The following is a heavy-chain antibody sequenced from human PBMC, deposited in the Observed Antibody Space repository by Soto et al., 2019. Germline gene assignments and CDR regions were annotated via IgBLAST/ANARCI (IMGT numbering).Heavy chain of an antibody. CDR2: IIPIFGTA. V-gene: IGHV1-69*12. CDR1: GGTFSSYA. Sequence: QVQLVQSGAEVKKPGSSVKVSCKASGGTFSSYAISWVRQAPGQGLEWMGGIIPIFGTANYAQKFQGRVTITADESTSTAYMELSSLRSEDTAVYYCVRDPVDTAMAPNYYYGMDVWGQGTTVTVSS. CDR3: VRDPVDTAMAPNYYYGMDV. D-gene: IGHD5-18*01. J-gene: IGHJ6*02.